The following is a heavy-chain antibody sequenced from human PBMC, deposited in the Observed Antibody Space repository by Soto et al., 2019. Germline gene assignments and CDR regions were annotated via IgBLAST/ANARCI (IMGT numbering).Heavy chain of an antibody. V-gene: IGHV3-30*18. CDR1: GFTFSSYG. D-gene: IGHD1-26*01. CDR2: ISYDGSNK. Sequence: GGSLRLSCAASGFTFSSYGMHWVRQAPGKGLEWVAVISYDGSNKYYADSVKGRFTISRDNSKNTLYLQMNSLRAEDTAVYYCAKDPYPRIVGATQPGDYWGQGTLVTVSS. J-gene: IGHJ4*02. CDR3: AKDPYPRIVGATQPGDY.